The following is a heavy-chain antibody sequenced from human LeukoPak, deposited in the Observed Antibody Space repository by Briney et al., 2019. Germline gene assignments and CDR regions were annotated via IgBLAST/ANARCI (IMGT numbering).Heavy chain of an antibody. D-gene: IGHD4-11*01. J-gene: IGHJ6*02. CDR2: ISAYNGNT. CDR1: GYTFTSYG. Sequence: ASVKVSCKASGYTFTSYGISWVRQAPGQGLEWMGWISAYNGNTNYAQKLQGRVTMTTDTSTSTAYMELRSLRSDDTAVYYCAREWKHDYGNYVVSDGMDVWGQGTTVTVSS. CDR3: AREWKHDYGNYVVSDGMDV. V-gene: IGHV1-18*01.